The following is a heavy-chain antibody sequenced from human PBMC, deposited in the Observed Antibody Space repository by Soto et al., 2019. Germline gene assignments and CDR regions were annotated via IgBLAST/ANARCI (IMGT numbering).Heavy chain of an antibody. CDR2: IYYSGST. J-gene: IGHJ6*02. CDR1: GGSISSSSYY. V-gene: IGHV4-39*01. CDR3: ARNKADYYYGMDV. Sequence: SETLSLTCTVSGGSISSSSYYWGWIRQPPGKGLEWIGSIYYSGSTYYNPSLKSRVTISVDTSKNQFSLKLSSVTAADTAVCYCARNKADYYYGMDVWGQGTTVTVSS. D-gene: IGHD2-15*01.